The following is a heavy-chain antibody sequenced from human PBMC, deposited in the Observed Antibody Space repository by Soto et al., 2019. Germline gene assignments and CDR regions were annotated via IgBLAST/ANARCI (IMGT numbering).Heavy chain of an antibody. CDR3: ARAMHARGYSYVGYYYGMDV. Sequence: GGSLRLSGAASGLTFSSYAMHWVRQAPGKGLAWVAVISYDGSNKYYADSVKGRFTISRDNSKNTLYLQMNSLRAEDTAVYYCARAMHARGYSYVGYYYGMDVWGQGTTVTVSS. CDR2: ISYDGSNK. D-gene: IGHD5-18*01. J-gene: IGHJ6*02. V-gene: IGHV3-30-3*01. CDR1: GLTFSSYA.